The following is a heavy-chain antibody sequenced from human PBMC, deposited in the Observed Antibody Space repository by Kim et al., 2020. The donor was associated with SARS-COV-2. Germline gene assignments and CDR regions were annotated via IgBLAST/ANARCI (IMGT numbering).Heavy chain of an antibody. J-gene: IGHJ4*02. CDR2: INHSGST. CDR3: ARGRYGDY. Sequence: SETLSLTCAVYGGSFSGYYWSWIRQPPGKGLEWIGEINHSGSTNYNPSLKSRVTISVDTSKNQFSLKLSSVTAADTAVYYCARGRYGDYWGQGTMVTVSS. V-gene: IGHV4-34*01. CDR1: GGSFSGYY. D-gene: IGHD1-1*01.